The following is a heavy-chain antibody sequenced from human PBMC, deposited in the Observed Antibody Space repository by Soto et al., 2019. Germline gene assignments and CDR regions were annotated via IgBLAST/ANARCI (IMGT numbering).Heavy chain of an antibody. V-gene: IGHV4-4*02. J-gene: IGHJ4*02. CDR1: GGSISSSHW. Sequence: SETXSLTCSFSGGSISSSHWFSCVRQPPGKGLEWIGQISHSGSTNYNPSLTSRVNKSVDKSKNHFSLKLTSVTAADTAVYYCEDRHFCTRPWTDKRIDYWGQGALVTVSS. CDR3: EDRHFCTRPWTDKRIDY. CDR2: ISHSGST. D-gene: IGHD3-3*02.